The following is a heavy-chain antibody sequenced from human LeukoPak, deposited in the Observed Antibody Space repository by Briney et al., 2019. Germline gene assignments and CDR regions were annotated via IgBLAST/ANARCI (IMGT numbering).Heavy chain of an antibody. Sequence: GGSLRLSCAASGFTFSDHYMDWVRQAPGKGLEWVGRTRNKANSYTTEYAASVKGRFTISRDDSKNSLYLQMNSLKTEDTAVYYCATSRYYDSSGLFGYWGQGTLVTVSS. CDR2: TRNKANSYTT. V-gene: IGHV3-72*01. D-gene: IGHD3-22*01. CDR3: ATSRYYDSSGLFGY. CDR1: GFTFSDHY. J-gene: IGHJ4*02.